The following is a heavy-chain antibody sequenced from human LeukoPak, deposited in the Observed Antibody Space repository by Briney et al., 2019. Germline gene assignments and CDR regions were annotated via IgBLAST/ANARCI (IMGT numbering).Heavy chain of an antibody. V-gene: IGHV1-8*01. Sequence: GASVKVSCKASGYTFTSYDINWVRQATGQGLEWMGWMNPNSGNTGYAQKFQGRVTMTRNTSITTAYMELSSLRSEDTAVYYCARAQYSSSWYSYYGMDVWGQGTTVTVSS. CDR3: ARAQYSSSWYSYYGMDV. CDR1: GYTFTSYD. CDR2: MNPNSGNT. J-gene: IGHJ6*02. D-gene: IGHD6-13*01.